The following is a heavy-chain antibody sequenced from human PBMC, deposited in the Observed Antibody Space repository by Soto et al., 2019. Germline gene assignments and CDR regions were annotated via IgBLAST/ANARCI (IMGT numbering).Heavy chain of an antibody. Sequence: ASVKVSCKASGYTFTSYAMHWVRQAPGQRLEWMGWINAGNGNTKYSQKFQGRVTITRDTSASTAYMELSSLRSEDTAVYYCAAESPLAVAAPGYYYGMDVWGQGTTVTVSS. D-gene: IGHD6-19*01. CDR2: INAGNGNT. CDR3: AAESPLAVAAPGYYYGMDV. CDR1: GYTFTSYA. J-gene: IGHJ6*02. V-gene: IGHV1-3*01.